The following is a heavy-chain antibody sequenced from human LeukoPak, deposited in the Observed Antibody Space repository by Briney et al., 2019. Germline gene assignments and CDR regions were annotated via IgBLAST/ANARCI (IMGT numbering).Heavy chain of an antibody. Sequence: GASVKVSCKASGYTFTGYYMHWVRQAPGQGLEWMGWINPNSGGTNYAQKFQGRVTMARDTSISTAYMELSRLRSDDTAVYFCARLSNGYSSGMYNWFDPWGQGTLVTVSS. CDR2: INPNSGGT. CDR3: ARLSNGYSSGMYNWFDP. V-gene: IGHV1-2*02. D-gene: IGHD5-24*01. J-gene: IGHJ5*02. CDR1: GYTFTGYY.